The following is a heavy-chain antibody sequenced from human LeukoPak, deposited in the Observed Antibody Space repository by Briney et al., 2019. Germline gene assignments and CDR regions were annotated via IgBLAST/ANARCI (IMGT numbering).Heavy chain of an antibody. Sequence: PGGSLRLSCAASGFTFSSYAMSWVRQAPGKGLEWVSAISGGGGSTYYADSVKGRFTISRDNSKNTLYLQMNSLRAEDTAVYYCAKDRGSGSYSYYGMDVWGQGTTVTVSS. V-gene: IGHV3-23*01. CDR2: ISGGGGST. CDR1: GFTFSSYA. J-gene: IGHJ6*02. D-gene: IGHD3-10*01. CDR3: AKDRGSGSYSYYGMDV.